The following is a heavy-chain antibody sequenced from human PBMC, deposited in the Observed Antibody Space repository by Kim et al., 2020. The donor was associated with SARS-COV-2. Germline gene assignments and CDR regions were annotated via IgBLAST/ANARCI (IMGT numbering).Heavy chain of an antibody. CDR2: INAGNGNT. Sequence: ASVKVSCKASGYTFTSYAMHWVRQAPGQRLEWMGWINAGNGNTKYSQKFQGRVTITRDTSASTAYMELSSLRSEDTAVYYCARAAELGYCSGGSCYLSVINWFDPWGQGTLVTVSS. V-gene: IGHV1-3*01. CDR1: GYTFTSYA. CDR3: ARAAELGYCSGGSCYLSVINWFDP. J-gene: IGHJ5*02. D-gene: IGHD2-15*01.